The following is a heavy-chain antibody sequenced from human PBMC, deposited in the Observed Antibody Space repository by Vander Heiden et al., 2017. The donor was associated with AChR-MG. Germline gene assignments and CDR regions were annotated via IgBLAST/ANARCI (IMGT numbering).Heavy chain of an antibody. Sequence: EVQLVESGGGLVQPGGSLRLSCPASGFTFSSYSMNWVRQAPGKGLEWVSYISSSSSTIYYADSVKGRFTISRDNAKNSLYLQMNSLRDEDTAVYYCARDAERYDSSEYYYYGMDVWGQGTTVTVSS. CDR2: ISSSSSTI. V-gene: IGHV3-48*02. D-gene: IGHD3-22*01. CDR3: ARDAERYDSSEYYYYGMDV. CDR1: GFTFSSYS. J-gene: IGHJ6*02.